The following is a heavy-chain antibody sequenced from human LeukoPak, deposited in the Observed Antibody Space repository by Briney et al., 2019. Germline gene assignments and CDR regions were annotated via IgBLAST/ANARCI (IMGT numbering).Heavy chain of an antibody. J-gene: IGHJ6*02. V-gene: IGHV3-21*01. CDR3: ARESKNGMDV. CDR1: GFTFGSYS. Sequence: PGGSLRLSCAASGFTFGSYSMNWVRQAPGKGLEWVSSISSSSSYIYYADSVKGRFTISRDNAKNSLYLQMNSLRAEDTAVYYCARESKNGMDVWGQGTTVTVSS. CDR2: ISSSSSYI.